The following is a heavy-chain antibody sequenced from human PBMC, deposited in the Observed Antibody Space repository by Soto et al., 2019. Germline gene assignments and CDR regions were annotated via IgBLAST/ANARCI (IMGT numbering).Heavy chain of an antibody. CDR1: GYTFTSYY. J-gene: IGHJ6*02. V-gene: IGHV1-2*04. Sequence: ASVKVSCKASGYTFTSYYMHWVRQAPGQGLEWMGRINPSSGSTSYAQKFQGWGTMTRDTSTSTAYMELSRLRSDDTAVYYCARADFWSGYHEYYYYYGMDVWGQGTTVTVSS. D-gene: IGHD3-3*01. CDR2: INPSSGST. CDR3: ARADFWSGYHEYYYYYGMDV.